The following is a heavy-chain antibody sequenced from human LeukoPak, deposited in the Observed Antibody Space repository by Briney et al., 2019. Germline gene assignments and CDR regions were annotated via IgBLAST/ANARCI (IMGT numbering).Heavy chain of an antibody. Sequence: PSETLSLTCTVSGGSISSYYWSWIRQPPGKGLEWIGYIYYSGSTNYNPSLKSRVTISVDTSKNQFSLKLSSVTAADTAVYYCASLTDDILTGYLYYFDYWGQGTLVTVSS. V-gene: IGHV4-59*08. CDR3: ASLTDDILTGYLYYFDY. CDR2: IYYSGST. D-gene: IGHD3-9*01. CDR1: GGSISSYY. J-gene: IGHJ4*02.